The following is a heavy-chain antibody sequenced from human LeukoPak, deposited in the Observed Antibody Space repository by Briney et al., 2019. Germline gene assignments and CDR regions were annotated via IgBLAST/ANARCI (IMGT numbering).Heavy chain of an antibody. CDR2: IYYSGST. V-gene: IGHV4-39*07. Sequence: SETLSLTCTVSGGSISSSSYYWGWIRQPPGKGLEWIGSIYYSGSTYYNPSLKSRVTISVDTSKNQFSLKLSSVTAADTAVYYCARIKPLKDAFDIWGQGTMVTVSS. CDR1: GGSISSSSYY. CDR3: ARIKPLKDAFDI. J-gene: IGHJ3*02.